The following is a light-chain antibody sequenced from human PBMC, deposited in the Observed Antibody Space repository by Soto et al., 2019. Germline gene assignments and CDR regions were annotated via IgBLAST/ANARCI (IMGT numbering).Light chain of an antibody. J-gene: IGKJ4*01. CDR1: QAISGY. CDR3: QQYSSYPLT. V-gene: IGKV1-5*01. Sequence: DIQMIQSPSTLSASVADRVTIACRASQAISGYLAWYQRKPGKAPKLLIYDAANLQTGVSSRFSGSGSGTEFTLTINSLQPDDFATYYCQQYSSYPLTFGGGTKVDIK. CDR2: DAA.